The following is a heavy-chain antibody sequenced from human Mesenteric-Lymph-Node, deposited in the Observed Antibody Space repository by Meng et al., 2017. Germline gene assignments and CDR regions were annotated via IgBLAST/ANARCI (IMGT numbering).Heavy chain of an antibody. Sequence: SETLSLTCTVPDGSIIKYYWSWIRQPAGKGLEWIGRVYSGGSNNYDPSLSSRVTMSADTSKNQFSLRLTSVTAADTGVYYCAKGTSGTYSMADYWGQG. CDR3: AKGTSGTYSMADY. CDR1: DGSIIKYY. D-gene: IGHD1-26*01. V-gene: IGHV4-4*07. CDR2: VYSGGSN. J-gene: IGHJ4*02.